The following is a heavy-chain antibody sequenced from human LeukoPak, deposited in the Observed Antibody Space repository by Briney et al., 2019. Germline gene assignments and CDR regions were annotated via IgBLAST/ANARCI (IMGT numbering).Heavy chain of an antibody. CDR3: ARNTYYDFWSGYYNNWFDP. CDR2: INPNSGGT. D-gene: IGHD3-3*01. CDR1: GYTFTGYY. Sequence: ASVKVSCKASGYTFTGYYMHWVRQAPGQGLEWMGRINPNSGGTNYAQEFQGRVTMTRDTSISTDYMELSRLRSDDTAVYYCARNTYYDFWSGYYNNWFDPWGQGTLVTVSP. V-gene: IGHV1-2*06. J-gene: IGHJ5*02.